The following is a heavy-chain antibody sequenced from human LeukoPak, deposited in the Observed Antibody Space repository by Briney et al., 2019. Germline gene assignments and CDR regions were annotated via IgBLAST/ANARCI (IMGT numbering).Heavy chain of an antibody. D-gene: IGHD6-13*01. CDR1: GGTFSSYA. Sequence: EASVKVSCKASGGTFSSYAISWVRQAPGQGLEWMGGIIPIFGTANYAQKFQGRVTITTDESTSTAYMELSSLRAEDTAVYYCAKEEYSSSWFYYYYGMDVWGQGTTVTVSS. CDR2: IIPIFGTA. CDR3: AKEEYSSSWFYYYYGMDV. V-gene: IGHV1-69*05. J-gene: IGHJ6*02.